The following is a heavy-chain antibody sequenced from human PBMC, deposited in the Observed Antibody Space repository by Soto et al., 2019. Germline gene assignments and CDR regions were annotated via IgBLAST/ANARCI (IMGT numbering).Heavy chain of an antibody. Sequence: PSETLSLTCTVSGGSISSYYCSWIRQPPGKGLVLIVYIYYSVSTNYNPSLKSRVTISVDTSKNQFSLKLSSVTAADTAVFYCARDGSSIAARYPRNWFDPWGQGTLVTVSS. CDR2: IYYSVST. CDR3: ARDGSSIAARYPRNWFDP. D-gene: IGHD6-6*01. V-gene: IGHV4-59*01. CDR1: GGSISSYY. J-gene: IGHJ5*02.